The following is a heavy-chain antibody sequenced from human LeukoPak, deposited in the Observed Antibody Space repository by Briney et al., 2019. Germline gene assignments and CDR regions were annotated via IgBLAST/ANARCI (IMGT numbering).Heavy chain of an antibody. Sequence: GGSLRLSCAASGITLSRYWMYWVRQAPGKGLVWVSRTNSDGSSTSYADSVKGRFTISRDNAKNTLYLQMNSLRAEDTAVYYCAKDVRVGGGGMDVWGQGTPVTVSS. J-gene: IGHJ6*02. CDR1: GITLSRYW. CDR2: TNSDGSST. V-gene: IGHV3-74*01. D-gene: IGHD1-26*01. CDR3: AKDVRVGGGGMDV.